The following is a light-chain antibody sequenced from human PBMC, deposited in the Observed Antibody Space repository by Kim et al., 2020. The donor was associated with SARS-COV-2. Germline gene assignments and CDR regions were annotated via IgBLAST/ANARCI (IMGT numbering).Light chain of an antibody. J-gene: IGKJ4*01. CDR3: QQYNSYSLT. V-gene: IGKV1-5*03. CDR2: KAS. Sequence: ASVGDRVTLTCRDSQSISSWLAWYQQKPGKAPKLLIYKASSLERGVPSRFSGSGSGTEFTLTISSLQPDDFATYYCQQYNSYSLTFGGGTKVDIK. CDR1: QSISSW.